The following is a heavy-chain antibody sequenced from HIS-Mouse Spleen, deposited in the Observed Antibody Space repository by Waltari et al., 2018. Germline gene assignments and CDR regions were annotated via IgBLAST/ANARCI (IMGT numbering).Heavy chain of an antibody. CDR1: GFTFSSYS. J-gene: IGHJ4*02. D-gene: IGHD6-13*01. CDR3: ARDAAPRIAAAGGYFDY. V-gene: IGHV3-48*01. CDR2: ISSSSSTI. Sequence: EVQLVESGGGLVQPGGSLRLSCAASGFTFSSYSMNWVGQAPGKGLEWVSYISSSSSTIYYADSVKGRFTHSRDNAKNSLYLQMNSLRAEDTAVYYCARDAAPRIAAAGGYFDYWGQGTLVTVSS.